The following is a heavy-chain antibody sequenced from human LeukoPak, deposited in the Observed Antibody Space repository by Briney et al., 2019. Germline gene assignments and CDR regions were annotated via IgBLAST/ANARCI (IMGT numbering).Heavy chain of an antibody. CDR3: ARDKGYSSRYNWFDP. Sequence: GRSLRLSCAASGFTFSSYGMHWVRQAPGKGLEWVAVISYDGSNKYYADSVKGRFTISRDNSKNTLYLQMNSLRAEDTAVYYCARDKGYSSRYNWFDPWGQGTLVTVSS. D-gene: IGHD6-13*01. CDR1: GFTFSSYG. CDR2: ISYDGSNK. J-gene: IGHJ5*02. V-gene: IGHV3-30*03.